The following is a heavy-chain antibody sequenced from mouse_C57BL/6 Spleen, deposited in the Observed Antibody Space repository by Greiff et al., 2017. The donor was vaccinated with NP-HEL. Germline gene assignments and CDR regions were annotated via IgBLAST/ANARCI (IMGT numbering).Heavy chain of an antibody. V-gene: IGHV1-7*01. CDR2: INPSSGYT. CDR1: GYTFTSYW. D-gene: IGHD2-4*01. J-gene: IGHJ3*01. CDR3: ARGDDYDGDQAWFAY. Sequence: VQLVESGAELAKPGASVKLSCKASGYTFTSYWMHWVKQRPGQGLEWIGYINPSSGYTKYNQKFKDKATLTADKSSSTAYMQLSSLTYEDSAVYYCARGDDYDGDQAWFAYWGQGTLVTVSA.